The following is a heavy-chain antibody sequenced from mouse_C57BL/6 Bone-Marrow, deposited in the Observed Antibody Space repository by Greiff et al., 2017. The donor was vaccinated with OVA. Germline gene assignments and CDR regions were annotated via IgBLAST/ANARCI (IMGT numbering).Heavy chain of an antibody. J-gene: IGHJ1*03. CDR2: IWGGGST. CDR1: GFSLTSYG. D-gene: IGHD4-1*01. CDR3: ARNGDWVYWYFDV. V-gene: IGHV2-2*01. Sequence: VKLMESGPGLVQPSQSLSITCTVSGFSLTSYGVHWVRQSPGKGLEWLGVIWGGGSTDYNAAFISRLSISKDNSKSQVFFKMNSLQADDTAIYYCARNGDWVYWYFDVWGTGTTVTVSS.